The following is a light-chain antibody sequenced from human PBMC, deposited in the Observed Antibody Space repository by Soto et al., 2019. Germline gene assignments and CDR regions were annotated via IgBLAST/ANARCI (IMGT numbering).Light chain of an antibody. V-gene: IGKV3-20*01. CDR1: QSAYSSY. CDR2: GAS. CDR3: QQYGTSLFT. J-gene: IGKJ4*01. Sequence: PGDRATLSCRSSQSAYSSYLSWYQQKPGQAPRLLIYGASNRATGIPDRFSGSGSGTDFTLTISGLEPEDFAVYYCQQYGTSLFTFGGGTRVELK.